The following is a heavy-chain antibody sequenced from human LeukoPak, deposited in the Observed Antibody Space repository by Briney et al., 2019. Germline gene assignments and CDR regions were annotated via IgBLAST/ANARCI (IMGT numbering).Heavy chain of an antibody. D-gene: IGHD3-9*01. Sequence: ASVKVSCKASGYTFTIYGISWVRQAPGQGLEWMGWISAYNGNTNYAQKLQGRVTMTTDTSTSTAYMELRSLRSDDTAVYYCARGPPYYDILTGYYYYYYYYMDVWGKGTTVTISS. V-gene: IGHV1-18*01. CDR2: ISAYNGNT. J-gene: IGHJ6*03. CDR1: GYTFTIYG. CDR3: ARGPPYYDILTGYYYYYYYYMDV.